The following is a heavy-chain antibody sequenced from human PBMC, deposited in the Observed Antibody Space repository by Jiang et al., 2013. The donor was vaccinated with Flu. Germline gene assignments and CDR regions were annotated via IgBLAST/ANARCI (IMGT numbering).Heavy chain of an antibody. V-gene: IGHV6-1*01. D-gene: IGHD4-17*01. CDR3: AREDYVRAYYYYGMDV. CDR1: GDSVSSNSAA. Sequence: QTLFXLTCAISGDSVSSNSAAWNWIRQSPSRGLEWLGRTYYRSKWYNDYAVSVKSRITINPDTSKNQFSLQLNSVTPEDTAVYYCAREDYVRAYYYYGMDVWGQGTTVTVSS. CDR2: TYYRSKWYN. J-gene: IGHJ6*02.